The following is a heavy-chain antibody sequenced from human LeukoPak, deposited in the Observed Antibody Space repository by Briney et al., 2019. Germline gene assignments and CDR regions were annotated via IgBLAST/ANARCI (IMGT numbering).Heavy chain of an antibody. CDR2: INHSGST. V-gene: IGHV4-34*01. D-gene: IGHD2-15*01. CDR1: GGSFSGYY. J-gene: IGHJ4*02. Sequence: SETLSLTCAVYGGSFSGYYWSWIRQPPGKGLEWIGEINHSGSTNYNPSLKSRVTISVDTSKNQFSLKLSSVTAADTAVYYCARRLRYCSGGSCYGGRPYYFDYWGQGTLVTVSS. CDR3: ARRLRYCSGGSCYGGRPYYFDY.